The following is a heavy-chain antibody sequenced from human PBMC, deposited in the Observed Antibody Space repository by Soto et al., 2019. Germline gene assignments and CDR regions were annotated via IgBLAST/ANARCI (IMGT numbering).Heavy chain of an antibody. V-gene: IGHV1-8*01. CDR3: ARGVAAHIGYYHYYHLAV. D-gene: IGHD2-15*01. CDR2: MNPNSGNT. CDR1: GYTFTSYD. Sequence: ASVKVSCKASGYTFTSYDINWVRQATGQGLEWMGWMNPNSGNTGYAQKFQGRVTMTRNTSISTAYMELSSLRSEDTAVYYCARGVAAHIGYYHYYHLAVWGKGTTVTVSS. J-gene: IGHJ6*03.